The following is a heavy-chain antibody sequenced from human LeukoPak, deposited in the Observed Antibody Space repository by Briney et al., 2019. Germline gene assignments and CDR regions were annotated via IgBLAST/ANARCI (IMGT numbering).Heavy chain of an antibody. CDR1: GYTFTSYY. D-gene: IGHD6-13*01. CDR3: ARDRDSSSWFVDY. CDR2: INPSGGST. V-gene: IGHV1-46*01. J-gene: IGHJ4*02. Sequence: ASVKVSCKSSGYTFTSYYVHWVRQAPGQGLEWMGIINPSGGSTNYAQRFQGRVTLTRDTSTSTVYMELSSLRSEDTAVYYCARDRDSSSWFVDYWDQGTLVTVSS.